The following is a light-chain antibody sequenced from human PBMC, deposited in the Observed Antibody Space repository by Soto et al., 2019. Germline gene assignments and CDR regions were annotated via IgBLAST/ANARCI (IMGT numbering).Light chain of an antibody. J-gene: IGKJ5*01. CDR1: QSISSY. Sequence: DIQMTQSPSSLSASVGDRVTITCRASQSISSYLNWYQQKPGKAPKLLIYAASSLQSWVPSRFTGSGSGTDFTLTISSLQPEDFATYYCQQSYSTPVTFAQGTRLESK. CDR3: QQSYSTPVT. V-gene: IGKV1-39*01. CDR2: AAS.